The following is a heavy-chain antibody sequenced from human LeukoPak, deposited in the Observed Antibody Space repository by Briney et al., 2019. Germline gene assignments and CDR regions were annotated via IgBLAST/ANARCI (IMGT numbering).Heavy chain of an antibody. Sequence: PGGSLRLSCAASGFTFSSYWMSWVRQAPGKGLEWVANIKQDESEKYYVDSVKGRFTISRDNAKNSLYLQMNSLRAEDTAVYYCARSDRVVVVAATPNYWGQGTLVTVSS. V-gene: IGHV3-7*01. CDR3: ARSDRVVVVAATPNY. CDR1: GFTFSSYW. D-gene: IGHD2-15*01. J-gene: IGHJ4*02. CDR2: IKQDESEK.